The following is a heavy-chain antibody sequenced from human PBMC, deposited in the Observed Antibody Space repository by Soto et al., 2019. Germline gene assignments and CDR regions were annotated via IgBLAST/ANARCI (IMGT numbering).Heavy chain of an antibody. D-gene: IGHD2-15*01. Sequence: SDTLCLTCSVYGFSFNAYPGSWIRMPPEKGQEWIGEINHSGNSNYNPSLKSRVTISVDTSKNQFSLKLSSVTAADTALYYCARGLPMSALFSDSWGYGTRVSGSS. CDR1: GFSFNAYP. CDR3: ARGLPMSALFSDS. V-gene: IGHV4-34*01. CDR2: INHSGNS. J-gene: IGHJ5*01.